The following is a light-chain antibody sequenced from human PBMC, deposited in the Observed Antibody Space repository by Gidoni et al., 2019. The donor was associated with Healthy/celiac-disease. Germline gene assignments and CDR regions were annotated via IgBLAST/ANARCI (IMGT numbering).Light chain of an antibody. Sequence: EIVMTKTPLSLPVTPAEPASISCRSSQSLLHSNGYTYLDWYLQMQGPSPQLLIYLGSNRASGVPDMFSGSGSGTVFTLKSSRVEAEDVGVYYCMQALQTPLTFGGGTKVEIK. CDR1: QSLLHSNGYTY. CDR3: MQALQTPLT. V-gene: IGKV2-28*01. CDR2: LGS. J-gene: IGKJ4*01.